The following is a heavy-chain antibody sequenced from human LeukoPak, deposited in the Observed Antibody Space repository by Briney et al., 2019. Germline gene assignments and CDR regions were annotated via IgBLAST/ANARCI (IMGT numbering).Heavy chain of an antibody. CDR2: INHSGST. J-gene: IGHJ4*02. Sequence: SETLSLTCAVYGGSFSGYYWSWIRQPPGKGLEWIGEINHSGSTNYNPSLKSRVTISVDTSKNQFSLKLSSVTAADTAVYYCAGMVRDPQFDYWGQGTLVTVSS. CDR1: GGSFSGYY. V-gene: IGHV4-34*01. CDR3: AGMVRDPQFDY. D-gene: IGHD3-10*01.